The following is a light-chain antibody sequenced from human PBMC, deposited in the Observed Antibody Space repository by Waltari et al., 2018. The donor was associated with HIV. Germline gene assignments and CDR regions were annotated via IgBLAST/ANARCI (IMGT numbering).Light chain of an antibody. CDR3: QQYNSYPFT. V-gene: IGKV1-5*03. J-gene: IGKJ3*01. Sequence: DIQMTQSPSTLSASVGDRVTITCRASQRISSWLAWYQQKPGKAPKLLIYKASSVESGVPSRFSGSESGTDFTLTVSSLQPDDFATYYCQQYNSYPFTFGPGTKVDIK. CDR1: QRISSW. CDR2: KAS.